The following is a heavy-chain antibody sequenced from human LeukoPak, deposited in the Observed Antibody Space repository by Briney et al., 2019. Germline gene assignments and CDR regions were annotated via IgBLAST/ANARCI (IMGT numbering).Heavy chain of an antibody. CDR2: INHSGST. CDR1: GGSFSGYY. Sequence: SETLSLTCAVYGGSFSGYYWSWIRQPPGKGLGWIGEINHSGSTNYNPSLKSRVTISVDTSKNQFSLKLSSVTAADTAVYYCARFSGSFKTYYFDYWGQGTLVTVSS. CDR3: ARFSGSFKTYYFDY. J-gene: IGHJ4*02. D-gene: IGHD1-26*01. V-gene: IGHV4-34*01.